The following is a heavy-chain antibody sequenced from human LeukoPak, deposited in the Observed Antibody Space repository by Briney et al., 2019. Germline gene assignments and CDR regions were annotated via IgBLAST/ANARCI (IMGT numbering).Heavy chain of an antibody. J-gene: IGHJ3*02. Sequence: SETLSLTCAVSGGSINNYYWSWIRQPAGKGLEWIGRIFTSGSNNYNASPKRRITMSVDTSKNQFSLKLRSMTAADTAVYYCARAQVTVKDSFDIWGQGTMVTVSS. CDR1: GGSINNYY. D-gene: IGHD4-11*01. V-gene: IGHV4-4*07. CDR2: IFTSGSN. CDR3: ARAQVTVKDSFDI.